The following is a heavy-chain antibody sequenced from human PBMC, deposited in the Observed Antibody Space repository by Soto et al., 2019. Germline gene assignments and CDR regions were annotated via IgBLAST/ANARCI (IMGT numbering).Heavy chain of an antibody. J-gene: IGHJ4*02. CDR2: ISGSGGST. CDR1: RFTFSSYA. D-gene: IGHD1-26*01. V-gene: IGHV3-23*01. Sequence: EVQLLESGGGLVQPGGSLRLSCAASRFTFSSYAMRWVRQAPGKGLEWVSAISGSGGSTYYADSVKGRFTISRDNSKNTLYLQMNSLRAEDTAAYYCARRGSGSYYDYWGQGTLVTVSS. CDR3: ARRGSGSYYDY.